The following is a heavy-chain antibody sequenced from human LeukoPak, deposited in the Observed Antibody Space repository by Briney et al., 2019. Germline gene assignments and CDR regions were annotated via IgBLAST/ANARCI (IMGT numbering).Heavy chain of an antibody. J-gene: IGHJ6*02. CDR2: MYGGGGT. CDR3: ARDTSGYYAIDV. V-gene: IGHV3-53*01. Sequence: GGSLRLSYAAYGFTVRRKYMRWVSQAAGKGREWVSVMYGGGGTYYPESVTGRFTISRDHSKNTLYLQMNSLRAEDTAVYYCARDTSGYYAIDVWGQGTTVTVSS. CDR1: GFTVRRKY. D-gene: IGHD2-2*01.